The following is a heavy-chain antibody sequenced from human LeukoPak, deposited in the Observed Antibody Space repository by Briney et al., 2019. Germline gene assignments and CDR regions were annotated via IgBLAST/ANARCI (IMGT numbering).Heavy chain of an antibody. CDR2: IYSSGST. CDR3: ARHVET. Sequence: SETLSLTCTVSGGSISNYCWSWIRQPPGKGLEWIGYIYSSGSTNYNPSLKSRVTISVDTSKNQFSLKLSSVTAADTAVYYCARHVETWGQGTLVTVSS. CDR1: GGSISNYC. D-gene: IGHD5-24*01. V-gene: IGHV4-59*08. J-gene: IGHJ5*02.